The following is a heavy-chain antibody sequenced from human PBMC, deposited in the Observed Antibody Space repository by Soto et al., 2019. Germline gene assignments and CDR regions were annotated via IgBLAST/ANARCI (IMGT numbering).Heavy chain of an antibody. CDR3: ARVGAIFGVVDL. V-gene: IGHV4-59*01. CDR1: GGSISSYY. Sequence: SETLSLTCTVSGGSISSYYWSWIRQPPGKGLEWIGYIYYSGSTNYNPSLKSRVTISVDTSKNQFSLKLSSVTAADTAVYYCARVGAIFGVVDLWGQGTLVIVSS. D-gene: IGHD3-3*01. CDR2: IYYSGST. J-gene: IGHJ5*02.